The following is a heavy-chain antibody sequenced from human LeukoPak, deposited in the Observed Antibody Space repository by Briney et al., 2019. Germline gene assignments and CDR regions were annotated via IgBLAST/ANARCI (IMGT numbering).Heavy chain of an antibody. J-gene: IGHJ4*02. Sequence: GGSLRLSCAASGSTFSSYWMSWVRQAPGKGLEWVAHIKQDGSERYYVDSVKGRFTISRDNAKNSLFLQMNSLRADDTALYYCAKFYYSSVNYQGFDYWGQGTLVTVSS. CDR3: AKFYYSSVNYQGFDY. V-gene: IGHV3-7*02. D-gene: IGHD3-10*01. CDR1: GSTFSSYW. CDR2: IKQDGSER.